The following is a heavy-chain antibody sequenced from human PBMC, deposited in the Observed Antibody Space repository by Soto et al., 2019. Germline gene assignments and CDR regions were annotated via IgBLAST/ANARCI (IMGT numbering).Heavy chain of an antibody. CDR2: IYYSGST. Sequence: SETLSLTCIVSGGSISSGDYYWSWIRQPPGKGLEWIGYIYYSGSTYYNPSLKSRVTISVGTSKNQFSLKLSSVTAADTAVYYCAREDVVVVAAGGFGMDVWGQGTTVTVSS. CDR1: GGSISSGDYY. CDR3: AREDVVVVAAGGFGMDV. J-gene: IGHJ6*02. D-gene: IGHD2-15*01. V-gene: IGHV4-30-4*01.